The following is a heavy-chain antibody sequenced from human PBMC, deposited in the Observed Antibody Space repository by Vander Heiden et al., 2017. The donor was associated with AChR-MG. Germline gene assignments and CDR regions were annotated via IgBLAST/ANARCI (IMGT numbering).Heavy chain of an antibody. J-gene: IGHJ4*02. Sequence: QLQLQESGPGLVKPSETLSLTCTVSGGSVSSSSYYWGWLRQPPGQGLEWIGSIYYSGSTYYNPSLKSRVTISVDTSKNQLSLRLSSVTAADTAVYYCARSGLAPFDYWGQGTLVTVSS. V-gene: IGHV4-39*01. CDR3: ARSGLAPFDY. CDR2: IYYSGST. D-gene: IGHD6-6*01. CDR1: GGSVSSSSYY.